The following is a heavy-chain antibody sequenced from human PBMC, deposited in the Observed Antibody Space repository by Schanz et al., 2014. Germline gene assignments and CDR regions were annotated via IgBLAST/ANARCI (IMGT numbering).Heavy chain of an antibody. Sequence: QVHLVQSGAEVHKPGASLKISCKASGYTFTNFFLHWVRQAPGQGLEWMGIINPIGGSTTYAQKFRGAVTLTTDTSTDTAYLELTSLRSEDTAHYYCVRVPSRDVSFDLWGRGTLVTVSS. CDR2: INPIGGST. D-gene: IGHD3-16*01. J-gene: IGHJ2*01. CDR1: GYTFTNFF. V-gene: IGHV1-46*01. CDR3: VRVPSRDVSFDL.